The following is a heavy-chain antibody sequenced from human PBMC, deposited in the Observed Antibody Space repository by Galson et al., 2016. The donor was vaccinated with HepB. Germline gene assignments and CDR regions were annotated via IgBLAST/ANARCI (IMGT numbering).Heavy chain of an antibody. V-gene: IGHV3-74*01. D-gene: IGHD1-26*01. CDR2: MNSDGIRT. CDR3: ARGGYSDTWYDYYGMDV. J-gene: IGHJ6*02. Sequence: SLRLSCAAPGFTFSSYWMHWVRQTPGKGLVWVSRMNSDGIRTSHADSVAGRFTISRDNAKNTLYLQMNNLRVEDTAVYFCARGGYSDTWYDYYGMDVWGQGTTVTVSS. CDR1: GFTFSSYW.